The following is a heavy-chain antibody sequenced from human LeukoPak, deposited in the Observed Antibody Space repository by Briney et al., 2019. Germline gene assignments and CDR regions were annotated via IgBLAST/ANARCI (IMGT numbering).Heavy chain of an antibody. J-gene: IGHJ6*02. V-gene: IGHV4-61*01. CDR1: GGSVSSGSYY. CDR2: IYYSGSI. D-gene: IGHD6-13*01. Sequence: SETLSLTCTVSGGSVSSGSYYWSWIRQPPGKGLEWIGYIYYSGSINYNPSLKSRVSISVDTSKNQFSLKLSSVTAADTAVYYCATFSSSWAYYYYGMDVWGQGTTVTVSS. CDR3: ATFSSSWAYYYYGMDV.